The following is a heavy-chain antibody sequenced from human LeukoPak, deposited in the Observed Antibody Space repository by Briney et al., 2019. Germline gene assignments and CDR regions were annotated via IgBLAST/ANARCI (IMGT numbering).Heavy chain of an antibody. CDR2: INPNSGGT. J-gene: IGHJ4*02. CDR1: GYTFTGYY. V-gene: IGHV1-2*02. D-gene: IGHD6-13*01. CDR3: ARAQGYSSSWYYFDY. Sequence: GASVKVSCKASGYTFTGYYMHWARQAPGQGLEWMGWINPNSGGTNYAQKFQGRVTMTRDTSISTAYMELSRLRSDDTAVYYCARAQGYSSSWYYFDYWGQGTLVTVSS.